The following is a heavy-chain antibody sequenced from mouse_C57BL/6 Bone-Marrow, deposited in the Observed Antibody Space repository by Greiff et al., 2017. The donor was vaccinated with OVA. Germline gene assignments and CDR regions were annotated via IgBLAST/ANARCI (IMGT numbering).Heavy chain of an antibody. CDR1: GYTFTSYW. Sequence: QVHVKQPGAELVRPGSSVKLSCKASGYTFTSYWMHWVKQRPIQGLEWIGNIDPSDSETHYNQKFKDKATLTVDKSSSTAYMQLSSLTSEDSAVYYCALDSSGPYAMDYWGQGTSVTVSS. J-gene: IGHJ4*01. D-gene: IGHD3-2*02. CDR2: IDPSDSET. CDR3: ALDSSGPYAMDY. V-gene: IGHV1-52*01.